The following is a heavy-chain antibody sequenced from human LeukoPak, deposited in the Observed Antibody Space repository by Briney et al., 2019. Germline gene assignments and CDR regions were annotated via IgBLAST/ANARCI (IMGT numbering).Heavy chain of an antibody. Sequence: GGSLRLSCAASGFTFSSYAMNWVRQAPGKGLVWVSRINSDGSSTSYADSVKGRFTISRDNAKNTLYLQMNSLRAEDTAVYYCARDNYYYYGMDVWGQGTTVTVSS. CDR1: GFTFSSYA. J-gene: IGHJ6*02. CDR2: INSDGSST. V-gene: IGHV3-74*01. CDR3: ARDNYYYYGMDV.